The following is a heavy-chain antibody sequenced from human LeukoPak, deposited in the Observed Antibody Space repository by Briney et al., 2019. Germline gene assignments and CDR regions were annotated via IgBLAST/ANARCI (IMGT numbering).Heavy chain of an antibody. J-gene: IGHJ4*02. D-gene: IGHD3-22*01. CDR2: ISAYNGNT. CDR3: ARDPPYYDSSGYLFDC. Sequence: GASVKVSCKASGYTFTSYGISWVRQAPGQGLEWMGWISAYNGNTNYAQKLQGRVTMTTDTSTSTAYMELRSLRSDDTAVYYCARDPPYYDSSGYLFDCWGQGTLVTVSS. V-gene: IGHV1-18*01. CDR1: GYTFTSYG.